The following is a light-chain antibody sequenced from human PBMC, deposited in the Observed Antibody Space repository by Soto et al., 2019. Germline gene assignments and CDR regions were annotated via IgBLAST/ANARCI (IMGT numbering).Light chain of an antibody. CDR3: SSYTSSGTQV. CDR1: SSDVGGYKY. CDR2: DVS. V-gene: IGLV2-14*01. J-gene: IGLJ1*01. Sequence: QSVLPQPPSVSGSPGRSVTISCPGTSSDVGGYKYVSWYQQHPGKAPKLMIYDVSNRPSGVSNRFSGSKSGNTASLTISGLQAEDEADYYCSSYTSSGTQVFGTGTKVTVL.